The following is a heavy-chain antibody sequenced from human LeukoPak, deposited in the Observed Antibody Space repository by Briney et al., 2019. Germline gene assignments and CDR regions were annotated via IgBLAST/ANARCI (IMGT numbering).Heavy chain of an antibody. Sequence: ASVKVSCKASGYTFTSYYMHWVRQAPGQGLEWMGIINPSGGSTSYAQKFQGRVTMTRDMSTSTVYMELSSLRSEDTAVYYCAKAAVAYSAEAIEFDYWGQGTLVTVSS. CDR1: GYTFTSYY. J-gene: IGHJ4*02. CDR2: INPSGGST. CDR3: AKAAVAYSAEAIEFDY. D-gene: IGHD6-19*01. V-gene: IGHV1-46*01.